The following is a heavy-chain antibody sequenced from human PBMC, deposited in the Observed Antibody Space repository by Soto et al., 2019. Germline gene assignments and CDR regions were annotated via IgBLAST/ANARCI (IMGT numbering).Heavy chain of an antibody. CDR3: TTGWCSGGSCYTGVY. D-gene: IGHD2-15*01. Sequence: GSLRLSCAASGFTFSNAWMSWVRQAPGKGLEWVGRIKSKTDGGTTDYAAPVKGRSTISRDDSKNTLYLQMNSLKTEDTAVYYCTTGWCSGGSCYTGVYWGQGTLVTVSS. J-gene: IGHJ4*02. CDR2: IKSKTDGGTT. V-gene: IGHV3-15*01. CDR1: GFTFSNAW.